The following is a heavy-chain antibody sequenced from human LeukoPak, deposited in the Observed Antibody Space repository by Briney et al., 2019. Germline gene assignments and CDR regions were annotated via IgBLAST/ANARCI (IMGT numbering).Heavy chain of an antibody. D-gene: IGHD3-22*01. V-gene: IGHV3-48*04. J-gene: IGHJ5*02. Sequence: PGGSLRLSCAASGFTFSSYSMNWVRQAPGKGLEWVSYISSSSSTIYYADSVKGRFTISRDNAKNSLYLQMNSLRAEDTAVYYCARDIWDRSGYYYHWFDPWGQGTLVTVSS. CDR2: ISSSSSTI. CDR1: GFTFSSYS. CDR3: ARDIWDRSGYYYHWFDP.